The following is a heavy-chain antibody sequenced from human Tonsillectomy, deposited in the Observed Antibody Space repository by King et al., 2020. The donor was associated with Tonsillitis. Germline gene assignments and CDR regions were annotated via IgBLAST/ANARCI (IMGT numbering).Heavy chain of an antibody. J-gene: IGHJ4*02. D-gene: IGHD3-22*01. CDR3: ASHLNEYYDSSGYHGSFDY. V-gene: IGHV3-48*02. CDR2: ISSSSSTI. Sequence: DVQLVESGGGLVQPGGSLRLSCAASGFTFSSYSMNWVRQAPGKGLEWVSYISSSSSTIYYADSVKGRFTISRDNAKNSLYLQMNSLRDEDTAVYYCASHLNEYYDSSGYHGSFDYWGQGTLVTVSS. CDR1: GFTFSSYS.